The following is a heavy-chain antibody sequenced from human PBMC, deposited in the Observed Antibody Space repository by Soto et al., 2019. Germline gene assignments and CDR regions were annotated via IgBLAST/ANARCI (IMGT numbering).Heavy chain of an antibody. D-gene: IGHD5-12*01. CDR2: ISYDGSNK. Sequence: GGSLRLSCAASGFTFSSYAMHWVRQATGKGLEWVAVISYDGSNKYYADSVKGRFTISRDNSKNTLYLQMNSLRAEDTAVYYCARVNGYDDAFDIWGQGTMVTVSS. CDR3: ARVNGYDDAFDI. V-gene: IGHV3-30*04. CDR1: GFTFSSYA. J-gene: IGHJ3*02.